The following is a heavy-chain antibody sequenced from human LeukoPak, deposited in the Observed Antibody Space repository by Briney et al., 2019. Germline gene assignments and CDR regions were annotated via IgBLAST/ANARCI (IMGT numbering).Heavy chain of an antibody. V-gene: IGHV1-18*01. CDR3: ARDSRYYYGSGSYYNGYYFDY. CDR1: GGTFTSYG. D-gene: IGHD3-10*01. J-gene: IGHJ4*02. CDR2: ISAYNGNT. Sequence: ASVKVSCKASGGTFTSYGISWVRQAPGQGLEWMGWISAYNGNTNYAQKLQGRVTMTTDTSTSTAYMELRSLRSDDTAVYYCARDSRYYYGSGSYYNGYYFDYWGQGTLVTVSS.